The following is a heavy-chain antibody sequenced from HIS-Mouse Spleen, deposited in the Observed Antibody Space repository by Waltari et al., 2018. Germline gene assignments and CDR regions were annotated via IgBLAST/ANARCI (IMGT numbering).Heavy chain of an antibody. V-gene: IGHV4-30-4*01. Sequence: QVQLQESGPGLVKPSQTLSLTCTVSGGSISSGAYYWSGIRPPRGKGLEWIGDIYYSGSTYYNPSLKSRVTISVDTSKNQFSLKLSSVTAADTAVYYCARADSSGYYGEYFQHWGQGTLVTVSS. CDR3: ARADSSGYYGEYFQH. J-gene: IGHJ1*01. CDR1: GGSISSGAYY. CDR2: IYYSGST. D-gene: IGHD3-22*01.